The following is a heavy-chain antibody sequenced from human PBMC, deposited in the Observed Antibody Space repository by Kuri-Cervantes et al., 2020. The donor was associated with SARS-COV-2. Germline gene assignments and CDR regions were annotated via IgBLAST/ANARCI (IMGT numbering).Heavy chain of an antibody. CDR1: GGTFSSYA. J-gene: IGHJ4*02. CDR3: ARDAAADNLSDY. Sequence: GGSLRLSCKASGGTFSSYAISWVRQAPGQGLEWMGRIIPIFGIANYAQKFQDRVTITADKSTSTAYMELSSLRSEDTAVYYCARDAAADNLSDYWGQGTLVTVSS. D-gene: IGHD6-13*01. V-gene: IGHV1-69*04. CDR2: IIPIFGIA.